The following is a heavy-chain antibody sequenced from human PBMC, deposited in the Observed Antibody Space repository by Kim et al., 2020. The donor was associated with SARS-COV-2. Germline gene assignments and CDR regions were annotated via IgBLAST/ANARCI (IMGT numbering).Heavy chain of an antibody. CDR3: ARGGGSGSYSGDAFDI. CDR1: GFTFSSYD. Sequence: GGSLRLSCAASGFTFSSYDMHWVRQATAKGLEWVSAIGTAGDTYYPGSVKGRFTISRENAKNSLYLQMNSLRAGDTAVYYCARGGGSGSYSGDAFDIWGQGTMVTVSS. D-gene: IGHD3-10*01. V-gene: IGHV3-13*04. CDR2: IGTAGDT. J-gene: IGHJ3*02.